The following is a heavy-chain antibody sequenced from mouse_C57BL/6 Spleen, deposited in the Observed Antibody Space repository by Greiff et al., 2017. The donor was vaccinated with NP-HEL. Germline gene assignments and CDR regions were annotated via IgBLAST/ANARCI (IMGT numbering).Heavy chain of an antibody. J-gene: IGHJ2*01. CDR3: ARGGYYYGSSYPFFDY. CDR2: IYPRSGNT. V-gene: IGHV1-81*01. D-gene: IGHD1-1*01. CDR1: GYTFTSYG. Sequence: VQLQQSGAELARPGASVKLSCKASGYTFTSYGISWVKQRTGQGLEWIGEIYPRSGNTYYNEKFKGKATLTADKSSSTAYMGLRSLTSEDSAVYCGARGGYYYGSSYPFFDYWGQGTTLTVSS.